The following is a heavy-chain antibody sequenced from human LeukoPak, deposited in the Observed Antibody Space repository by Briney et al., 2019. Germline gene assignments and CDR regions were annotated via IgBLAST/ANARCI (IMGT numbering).Heavy chain of an antibody. J-gene: IGHJ5*01. Sequence: GGSLRLSCAASGFTFSSYWMGWLRQAPGKVLEWVATIKPDGNEILQVDSVKGPCHISRENAKNSVYLQKNNLRAEDTARYCCGRVISWGWFDSWGQGTLVTVSS. CDR1: GFTFSSYW. D-gene: IGHD1-26*01. CDR3: GRVISWGWFDS. V-gene: IGHV3-7*01. CDR2: IKPDGNEI.